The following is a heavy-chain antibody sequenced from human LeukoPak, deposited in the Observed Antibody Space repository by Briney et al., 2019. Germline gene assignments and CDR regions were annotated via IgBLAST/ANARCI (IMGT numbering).Heavy chain of an antibody. CDR1: GFTFSRHW. D-gene: IGHD6-19*01. Sequence: GGSLRLSCAASGFTFSRHWMSWVRQVPGKGLEWVANIKEDGSEKYYVDSVKGRFTISRDNAKNSLYLQMNSLRAEDTAVYYCARDSRPVIAVAGTFDYWGQGTLVTVSS. J-gene: IGHJ4*02. CDR3: ARDSRPVIAVAGTFDY. V-gene: IGHV3-7*01. CDR2: IKEDGSEK.